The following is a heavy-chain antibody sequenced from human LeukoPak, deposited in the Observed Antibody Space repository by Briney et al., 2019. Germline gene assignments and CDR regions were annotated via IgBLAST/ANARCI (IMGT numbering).Heavy chain of an antibody. CDR3: AAGDSFDY. D-gene: IGHD2-21*01. CDR2: INQDANER. CDR1: GLSFGNYW. J-gene: IGHJ4*02. Sequence: GGSLRLSCAVSGLSFGNYWMSWVRQAPGKGLEWVANINQDANERYYVDSEKGRYTISRDNAKNSLYLQLNSLRAEDTAVYYCAAGDSFDYWGQGALVTVSS. V-gene: IGHV3-7*01.